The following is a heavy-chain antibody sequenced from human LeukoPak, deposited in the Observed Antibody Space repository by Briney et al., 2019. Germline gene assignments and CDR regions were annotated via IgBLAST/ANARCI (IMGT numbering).Heavy chain of an antibody. J-gene: IGHJ1*01. D-gene: IGHD6-13*01. Sequence: EASVKVSCKASGYTFSGYYMHWVRQAPGQGLEWTGWINPNSGGTNYAQKFQGRVTMTRDTSISTAYMELSRLRSDDTAVYYCARGYPLSTTAAGTYFQHWGQGTLVTVSS. V-gene: IGHV1-2*02. CDR2: INPNSGGT. CDR3: ARGYPLSTTAAGTYFQH. CDR1: GYTFSGYY.